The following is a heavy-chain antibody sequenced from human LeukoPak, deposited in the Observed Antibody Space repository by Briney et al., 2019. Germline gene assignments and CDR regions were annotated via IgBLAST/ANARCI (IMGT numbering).Heavy chain of an antibody. CDR1: GFTFIIYS. J-gene: IGHJ4*02. Sequence: GGALRLSCAASGFTFIIYSMNWVRQAPGKGGEVVSSISSSSSYIYYADSVKGRFTISRDNAKTSLYLQMNSLRAEDTAVYYCARAGQDAFDYWGQGTLVTVSS. CDR2: ISSSSSYI. CDR3: ARAGQDAFDY. V-gene: IGHV3-21*01.